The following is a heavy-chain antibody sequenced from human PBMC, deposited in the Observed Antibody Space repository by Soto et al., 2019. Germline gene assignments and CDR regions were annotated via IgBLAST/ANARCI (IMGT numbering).Heavy chain of an antibody. Sequence: ELQLVESGGGLIQPGGSLRLSCVASGFTVSRNYMTWVRLAPGKGLECVSVLHTGGATHYTDSVKGRFTVSRDESKNALVLQMNSLKVEDTAVYYCATGGSTRVRGAIVEVFHLEFWGRGTVVTVSS. V-gene: IGHV3-53*02. D-gene: IGHD3-10*01. CDR3: ATGGSTRVRGAIVEVFHLEF. CDR2: LHTGGAT. J-gene: IGHJ4*02. CDR1: GFTVSRNY.